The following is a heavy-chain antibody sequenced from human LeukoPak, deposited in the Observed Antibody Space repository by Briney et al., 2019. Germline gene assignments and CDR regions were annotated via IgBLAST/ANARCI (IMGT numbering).Heavy chain of an antibody. CDR3: ARALVVPAALATLDY. CDR1: GGTFSSYA. D-gene: IGHD2-2*01. J-gene: IGHJ4*02. Sequence: SVKVSCKASGGTFSSYAISWVRQAPGQGLEWMGRIIPIFGTANYAQKFQGRVTITTDESTSAAYMELSSLRSEDTAVYYCARALVVPAALATLDYWGQGTLVTVSS. V-gene: IGHV1-69*05. CDR2: IIPIFGTA.